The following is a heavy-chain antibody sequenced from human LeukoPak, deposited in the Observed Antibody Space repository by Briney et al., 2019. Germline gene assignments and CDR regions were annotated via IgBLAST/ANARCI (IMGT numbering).Heavy chain of an antibody. Sequence: SETLSLTCTVSGGSISSGGYYWSWIRQHPGKGLEWIGYIYYSGSTYYNPSLKGRVTISVDTSKNQFSLKLSSVTAADTAVYYCARVGVYDILTGRTFPYYFDYWGQGTLVTVSS. V-gene: IGHV4-31*03. CDR3: ARVGVYDILTGRTFPYYFDY. D-gene: IGHD3-9*01. J-gene: IGHJ4*02. CDR2: IYYSGST. CDR1: GGSISSGGYY.